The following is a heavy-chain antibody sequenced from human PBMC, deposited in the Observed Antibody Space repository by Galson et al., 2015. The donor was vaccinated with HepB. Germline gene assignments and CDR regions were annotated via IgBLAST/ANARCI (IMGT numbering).Heavy chain of an antibody. D-gene: IGHD4-17*01. Sequence: SVKVSCKASGYTFTSYAMHWVRQAPGQRLEWMGWINAGNGNTKYSQKFQGRVTITRDTSASTTYMELSSLSSEDTAVYYCARDLTLLGLRNDAFDIWGQGTMVTVSS. V-gene: IGHV1-3*01. J-gene: IGHJ3*02. CDR1: GYTFTSYA. CDR2: INAGNGNT. CDR3: ARDLTLLGLRNDAFDI.